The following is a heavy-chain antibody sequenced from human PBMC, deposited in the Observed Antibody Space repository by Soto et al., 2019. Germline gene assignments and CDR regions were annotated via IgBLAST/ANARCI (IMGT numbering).Heavy chain of an antibody. Sequence: PSETLSLTCTVSGGSISSGGYYWSWIRQHPGKGLEWIGYIYYSGSTYYNPSLKSRVTISVDTSKNQFSLRLSSVTAADTAVYYCARGRITMVRGVFYYYYGMDVWGQGTTVTVSS. CDR3: ARGRITMVRGVFYYYYGMDV. V-gene: IGHV4-31*03. D-gene: IGHD3-10*01. CDR1: GGSISSGGYY. CDR2: IYYSGST. J-gene: IGHJ6*02.